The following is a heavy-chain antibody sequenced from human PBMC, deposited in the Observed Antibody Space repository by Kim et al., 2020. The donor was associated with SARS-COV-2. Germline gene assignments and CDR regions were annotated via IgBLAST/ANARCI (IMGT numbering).Heavy chain of an antibody. D-gene: IGHD1-26*01. V-gene: IGHV3-15*01. J-gene: IGHJ6*02. Sequence: KGRFTISRHDSKNTLYLQMNSLKTEDTAVYYCTTVRSGIYWPYYYYGMDVWGQGTTVTVSS. CDR3: TTVRSGIYWPYYYYGMDV.